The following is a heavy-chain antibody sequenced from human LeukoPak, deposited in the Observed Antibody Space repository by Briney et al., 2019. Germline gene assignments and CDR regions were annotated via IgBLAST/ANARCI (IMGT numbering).Heavy chain of an antibody. J-gene: IGHJ4*02. CDR2: ISGSGGST. CDR1: GFTFSSYA. D-gene: IGHD1-20*01. V-gene: IGHV3-23*01. Sequence: PGGSLRLSCAASGFTFSSYAMSWVRQAPGKGLEWVSSISGSGGSTYYTDSVKGRFTISRDNSKNTLYLQMNSLRAEDTAVYYCAKEGYVTGTHFDYWGQGTLVTVSS. CDR3: AKEGYVTGTHFDY.